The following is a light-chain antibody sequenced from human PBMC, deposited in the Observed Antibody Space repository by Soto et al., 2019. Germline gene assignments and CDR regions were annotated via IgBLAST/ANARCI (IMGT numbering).Light chain of an antibody. V-gene: IGKV1-39*01. Sequence: VEMTQSPASLSTSVGDRVNITCRAGQTVMHYLHWYQQKPGQAPNLLIYVASYLHSGVPSRFSGSGSGTDYTLTITNVQPEDSATYFCQQTYRLPLTFGGGTKVQIK. J-gene: IGKJ4*01. CDR1: QTVMHY. CDR3: QQTYRLPLT. CDR2: VAS.